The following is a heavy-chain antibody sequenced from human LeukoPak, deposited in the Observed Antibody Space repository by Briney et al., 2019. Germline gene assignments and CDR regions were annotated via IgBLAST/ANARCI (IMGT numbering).Heavy chain of an antibody. Sequence: SETLSLTCAVYGGSFSGYYWSWIRQPPGKGLEWIGEINHSGSTNYNPSHKSRVTISVDTSKNQFSLKLSSVTAADTAVYYCARVGKDGYNLDYWGQGTLVTVSS. CDR2: INHSGST. CDR3: ARVGKDGYNLDY. CDR1: GGSFSGYY. J-gene: IGHJ4*02. D-gene: IGHD5-24*01. V-gene: IGHV4-34*01.